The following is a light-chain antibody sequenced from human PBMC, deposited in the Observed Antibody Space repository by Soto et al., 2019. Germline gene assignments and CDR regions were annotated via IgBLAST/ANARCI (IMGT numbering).Light chain of an antibody. J-gene: IGKJ4*01. Sequence: DIQMTQSPSSLSASVGDRVTITCRASQGISNYLAWYQQKPGKVPKLLIHAASTLQSGVPSRFSGSGSGTDFTLTISSLQPEDVATYYCQKYNSAPRKTFGGGTKVEIK. V-gene: IGKV1-27*01. CDR2: AAS. CDR1: QGISNY. CDR3: QKYNSAPRKT.